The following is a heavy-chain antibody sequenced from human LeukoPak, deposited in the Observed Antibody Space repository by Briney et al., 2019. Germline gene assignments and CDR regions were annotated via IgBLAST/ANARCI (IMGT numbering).Heavy chain of an antibody. CDR3: ASTMGTSTSSTLDY. D-gene: IGHD2-2*01. CDR1: GYSFTTYW. Sequence: GESLEISCQGSGYSFTTYWIAWVRQMPGKGLEWMGIIYPGDSDTRYSPSFQGQVTISADKSITTAYLQWSSLKASDTAIYYCASTMGTSTSSTLDYWSQGTLVTVSS. V-gene: IGHV5-51*01. CDR2: IYPGDSDT. J-gene: IGHJ4*02.